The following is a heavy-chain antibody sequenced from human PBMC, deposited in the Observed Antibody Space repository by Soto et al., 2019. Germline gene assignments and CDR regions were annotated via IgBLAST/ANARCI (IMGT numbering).Heavy chain of an antibody. J-gene: IGHJ4*02. CDR3: ARDLGWAFDS. Sequence: EVQLVESGGGSVQPGGSLRLSCAASGFTFSTFSMNWVRQAPGRGLEWISYISGGGRPISYADSVKGRFTISRDNAKNSLDPQMDSLTDEDTAVYYCARDLGWAFDSWGQGTLVNVSS. V-gene: IGHV3-48*02. CDR1: GFTFSTFS. CDR2: ISGGGRPI.